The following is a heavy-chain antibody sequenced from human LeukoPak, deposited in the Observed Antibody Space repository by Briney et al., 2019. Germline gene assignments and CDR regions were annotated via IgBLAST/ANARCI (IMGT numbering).Heavy chain of an antibody. CDR2: IYPGDSDI. CDR1: GHSFASYW. V-gene: IGHV5-51*01. Sequence: GESLKISCQSSGHSFASYWIGWVRQMPGQGLEWMGIIYPGDSDIRYSPSFEGQVTIPVDKSITTAYLQWTSLKASDTAMYYCARLAGNNWLDPWGQGTLVTVSS. CDR3: ARLAGNNWLDP. J-gene: IGHJ5*02.